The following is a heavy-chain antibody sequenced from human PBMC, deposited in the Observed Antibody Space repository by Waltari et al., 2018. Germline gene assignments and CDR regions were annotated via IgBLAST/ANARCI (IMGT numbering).Heavy chain of an antibody. V-gene: IGHV4-39*01. D-gene: IGHD3-3*02. J-gene: IGHJ5*02. CDR2: IYYTGST. Sequence: QLQLQESGPALVKPSETLSLTSTVSGDSLSSSGYFWGWIRQSPGKGLEWIGSIYYTGSTYYNPSLMSRVTISADTSKNQFSLNLSSVTAADTAVFYCARFSKSANWFDPWGQGTLVTVAS. CDR3: ARFSKSANWFDP. CDR1: GDSLSSSGYF.